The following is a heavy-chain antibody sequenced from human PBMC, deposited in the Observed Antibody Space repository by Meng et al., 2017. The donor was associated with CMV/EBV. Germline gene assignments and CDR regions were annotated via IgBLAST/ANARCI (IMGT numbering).Heavy chain of an antibody. Sequence: GESLKISCKGSGYSFTSYWIGWVRQMPGKGLEWMGWITPMSGGTNYAQNFQDRVTMTRDTSTNTAYMELSRVRSDDTAVYYCARGNNWDRLLDFWGQGTLVTVS. CDR3: ARGNNWDRLLDF. CDR2: ITPMSGGT. CDR1: GYSFTSYW. J-gene: IGHJ4*02. D-gene: IGHD3-3*01. V-gene: IGHV1-2*02.